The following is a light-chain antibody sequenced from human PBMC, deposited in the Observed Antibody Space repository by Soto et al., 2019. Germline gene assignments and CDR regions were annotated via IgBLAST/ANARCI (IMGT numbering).Light chain of an antibody. J-gene: IGKJ3*01. V-gene: IGKV3-20*01. CDR2: GAF. Sequence: EIVLTQSPGTLSLSPGERATLSCRASQSVSNNYLAWYQQKPGQAPRLLIYGAFNRATGIPDRFSGSGSGTDFTLTFSRLEPEDFAVYYCQQYGDSPATFGPGTKVDIK. CDR1: QSVSNNY. CDR3: QQYGDSPAT.